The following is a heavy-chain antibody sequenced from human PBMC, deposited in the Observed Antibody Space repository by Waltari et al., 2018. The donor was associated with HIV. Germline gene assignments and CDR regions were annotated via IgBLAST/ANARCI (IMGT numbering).Heavy chain of an antibody. Sequence: QVQLVQSGAEVKKPGASVKVSCKASGYTFTGYYMHWVRQAPGQGLEWKGWSNPNSGGINYAQKVQGRVTMTRDTSISTAYMGLCRLRSVDTAVYYCARELMVYARGHCGMDVWGQGTTVTVSS. CDR3: ARELMVYARGHCGMDV. CDR2: SNPNSGGI. J-gene: IGHJ6*02. V-gene: IGHV1-2*02. D-gene: IGHD2-8*01. CDR1: GYTFTGYY.